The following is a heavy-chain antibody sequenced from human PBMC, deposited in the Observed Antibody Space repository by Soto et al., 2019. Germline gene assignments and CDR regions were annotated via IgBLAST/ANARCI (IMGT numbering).Heavy chain of an antibody. CDR2: IYYSGKT. D-gene: IGHD6-13*01. J-gene: IGHJ4*02. CDR3: ARWSIAAPVGGVFY. V-gene: IGHV4-39*01. Sequence: QLQLQESGPGLVKPSETLSLTCNVSGASISSGSYYWGWIRQPPGKGPEWIGNIYYSGKTYHNPSLNSRLTISIDASKNQFSLRLSSVTAADTAVYYCARWSIAAPVGGVFYWGQGNHVSVSS. CDR1: GASISSGSYY.